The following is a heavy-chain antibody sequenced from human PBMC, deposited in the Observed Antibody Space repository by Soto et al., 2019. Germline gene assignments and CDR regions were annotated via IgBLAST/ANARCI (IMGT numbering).Heavy chain of an antibody. Sequence: LSLTCAVSGDSISSGGFSWSWIRQPPGKGLEWIGYIYHSGTSFYNPSLKSRVTISVDGSKNQFSLKVKSVTAADTAVYYCARGRLVPAVNFDYWGLGTLVTVSS. CDR1: GDSISSGGFS. CDR3: ARGRLVPAVNFDY. V-gene: IGHV4-30-2*01. D-gene: IGHD2-2*01. CDR2: IYHSGTS. J-gene: IGHJ4*02.